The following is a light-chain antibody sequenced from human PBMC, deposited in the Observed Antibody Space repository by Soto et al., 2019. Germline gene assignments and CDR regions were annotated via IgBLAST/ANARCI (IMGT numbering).Light chain of an antibody. CDR2: DDN. Sequence: TQPPSVSAAPGQKVTISYSGSSSNIGGNSVSWYQQLPGTATKRLIYDDNKRPAGIPDRVSSSKSGTSATRGITEFQTGDEADYYCGSWDSSLSAYVFGTGTKVTVL. CDR1: SSNIGGNS. CDR3: GSWDSSLSAYV. J-gene: IGLJ1*01. V-gene: IGLV1-51*01.